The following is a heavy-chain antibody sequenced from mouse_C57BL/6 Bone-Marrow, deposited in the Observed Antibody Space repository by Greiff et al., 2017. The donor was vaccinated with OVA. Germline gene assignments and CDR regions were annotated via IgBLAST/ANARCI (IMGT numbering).Heavy chain of an antibody. CDR1: GFNIKNTY. CDR3: ARDWYYYGSSYVDWFAY. J-gene: IGHJ3*01. V-gene: IGHV14-3*01. Sequence: VQLQQSVAELVRPGASVKLSCTASGFNIKNTYMHWVKQRPEQGLEWIGRIDPANGNTKYAPKFQGKATITADTSSNTAYLQLSSLTSEDTAIYYCARDWYYYGSSYVDWFAYWGQGTLVTVSA. D-gene: IGHD1-1*01. CDR2: IDPANGNT.